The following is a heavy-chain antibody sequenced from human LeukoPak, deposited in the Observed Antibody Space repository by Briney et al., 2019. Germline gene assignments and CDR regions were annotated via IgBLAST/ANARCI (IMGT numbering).Heavy chain of an antibody. CDR1: GGSFSGYY. CDR3: AREGAIFGVVTRFDY. Sequence: SETLSLTCAVYGGSFSGYYWSWIRQPPGKGLEWIGEINHSGSTNYNPSLKSRVTISVDTSKNQFSLKLSSVTAADTAVYYCAREGAIFGVVTRFDYWGQGTLVTVSS. V-gene: IGHV4-34*01. CDR2: INHSGST. D-gene: IGHD3-3*01. J-gene: IGHJ4*02.